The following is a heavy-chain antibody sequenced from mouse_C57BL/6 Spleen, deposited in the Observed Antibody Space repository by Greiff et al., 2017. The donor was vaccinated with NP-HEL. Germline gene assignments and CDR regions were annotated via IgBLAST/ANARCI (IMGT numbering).Heavy chain of an antibody. D-gene: IGHD2-2*01. CDR1: GYTFTSYW. V-gene: IGHV1-52*01. CDR2: IDPSDSET. CDR3: ARAMVTPDYYAMDY. Sequence: VQLQQPGAELVRPGSSVQLSCKASGYTFTSYWMPWVKQRPIQGLDWIGNIDPSDSETHYNQKFKDKATLTVDKSSSTAYMQLSSLTSEDSAVYYCARAMVTPDYYAMDYWGQGTSVTVSS. J-gene: IGHJ4*01.